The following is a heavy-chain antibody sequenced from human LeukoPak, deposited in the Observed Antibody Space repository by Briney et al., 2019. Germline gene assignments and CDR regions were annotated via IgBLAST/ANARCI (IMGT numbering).Heavy chain of an antibody. CDR1: GGSISSGGYY. CDR2: IYHSGST. Sequence: SETLSLTCTVSGGSISSGGYYWSWIRQPPGKGLVWIGYIYHSGSTYYNPSLKSRVTISVDRSKNQFSLKLSSVTAADTAVYYCARVKGYCSSTSCYTEGSNNWFDPWGQGTLVTVSS. J-gene: IGHJ5*02. D-gene: IGHD2-2*02. CDR3: ARVKGYCSSTSCYTEGSNNWFDP. V-gene: IGHV4-30-2*01.